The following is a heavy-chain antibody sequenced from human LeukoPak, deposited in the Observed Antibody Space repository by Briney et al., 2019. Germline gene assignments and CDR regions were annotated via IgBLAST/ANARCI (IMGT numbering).Heavy chain of an antibody. CDR2: ISYDGSNK. J-gene: IGHJ6*02. D-gene: IGHD2-2*01. V-gene: IGHV3-30*18. CDR3: AKDLCPLRVVPTYHYGLDV. Sequence: PGGSLRLSCAASGFTFSSYGMHWVRQAPGKGLEWVAVISYDGSNKYYADSVKGRFTISRDNSKNTLYLQMNRLRAEDTAVYYCAKDLCPLRVVPTYHYGLDVWGQGTTVTVP. CDR1: GFTFSSYG.